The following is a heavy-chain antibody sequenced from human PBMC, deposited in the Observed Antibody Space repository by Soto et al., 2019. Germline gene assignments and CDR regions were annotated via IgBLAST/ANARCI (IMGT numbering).Heavy chain of an antibody. Sequence: SETLSLTCAVYGGSFSGYYWSWIRQPPGKGLEWIGEINHSGSTNYNPSLKSRVTISVDTSKNQFSLKLSSVTAADTAVYYCASIKLGPRGYRGYARTLYYMDLGGKGTTVTVPS. V-gene: IGHV4-34*01. CDR2: INHSGST. CDR3: ASIKLGPRGYRGYARTLYYMDL. D-gene: IGHD5-12*01. J-gene: IGHJ6*03. CDR1: GGSFSGYY.